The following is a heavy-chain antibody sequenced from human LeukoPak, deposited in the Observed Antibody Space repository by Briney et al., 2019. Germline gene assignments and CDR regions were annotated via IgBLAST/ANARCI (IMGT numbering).Heavy chain of an antibody. J-gene: IGHJ4*02. Sequence: GESLKISCKGSGYTFTNYWIGWVRQMTGKGLEWMGIISPGDSDIRYSPSFQGQITISADKSISTASLQWSRLKTSSVAMSYCPRHRTLIVGPTQTDYFGNWGQGTLVTVSS. CDR3: PRHRTLIVGPTQTDYFGN. V-gene: IGHV5-51*01. CDR1: GYTFTNYW. CDR2: ISPGDSDI. D-gene: IGHD1-26*01.